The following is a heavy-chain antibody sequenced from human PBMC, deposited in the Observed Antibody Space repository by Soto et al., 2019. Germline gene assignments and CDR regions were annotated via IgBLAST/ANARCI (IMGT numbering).Heavy chain of an antibody. CDR3: ARAGNSSSFWFDP. Sequence: TVSGGSMNYYYWIWIRQSPGKRLQWIGYIYYTGNINYNPSLESRVTMSVDTSKNQFSLKLRSVTAADTAVYYCARAGNSSSFWFDPWGQGTRVTVSS. J-gene: IGHJ5*02. CDR1: GGSMNYYY. V-gene: IGHV4-59*01. D-gene: IGHD6-6*01. CDR2: IYYTGNI.